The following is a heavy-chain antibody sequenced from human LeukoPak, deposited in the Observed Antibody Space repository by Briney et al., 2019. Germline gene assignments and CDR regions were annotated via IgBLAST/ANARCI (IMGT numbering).Heavy chain of an antibody. CDR1: GFTFDDYA. J-gene: IGHJ6*02. D-gene: IGHD2-15*01. CDR3: ARGGRPLYCSGGSCYFRQSRDYYYYGMDV. Sequence: PGGSLRLSCAASGFTFDDYAMHWVRQAPGKGLEWVSGISWNSGSIGYADSVKGRFTISRDNAKNSLYLQMNSLRAEDTAVYYCARGGRPLYCSGGSCYFRQSRDYYYYGMDVWGQGTTVTVSS. V-gene: IGHV3-9*01. CDR2: ISWNSGSI.